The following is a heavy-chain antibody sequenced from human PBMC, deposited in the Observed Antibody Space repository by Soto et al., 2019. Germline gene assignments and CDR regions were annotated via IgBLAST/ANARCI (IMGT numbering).Heavy chain of an antibody. CDR3: AREGAIVPRFFDP. CDR1: GFSLSTNGVG. V-gene: IGHV2-5*01. Sequence: QLTLKESGPTLVKPTQTLTLTCTFSGFSLSTNGVGVGWIRQPPGKALEWLALIYWNDDTRYSPPLKSRHTITQDTSKNQGILTMTTLDPVDTATYYCAREGAIVPRFFDPWGQGTVVTVSS. CDR2: IYWNDDT. D-gene: IGHD1-26*01. J-gene: IGHJ5*02.